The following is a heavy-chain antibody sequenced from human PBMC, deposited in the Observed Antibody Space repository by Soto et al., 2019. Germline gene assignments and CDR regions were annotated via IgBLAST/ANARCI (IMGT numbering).Heavy chain of an antibody. D-gene: IGHD6-13*01. CDR3: TTGLGQQELAFDY. Sequence: EVQLVESGGGLVKPGGSLRLSCTASGFTFNNAWLSWVRQAPGKGLEWVGRIKSKTDGGTTDYAAPVKGRFTISRDDSENMLYLQLTSLKTEDTAVYYCTTGLGQQELAFDYWGQGTLLTVSS. CDR2: IKSKTDGGTT. J-gene: IGHJ4*02. CDR1: GFTFNNAW. V-gene: IGHV3-15*01.